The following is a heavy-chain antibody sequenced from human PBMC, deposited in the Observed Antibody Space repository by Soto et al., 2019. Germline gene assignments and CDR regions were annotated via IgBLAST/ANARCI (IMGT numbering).Heavy chain of an antibody. J-gene: IGHJ5*02. D-gene: IGHD6-6*01. CDR3: ARACSIAARRRWFDP. CDR1: GYTFTSYD. CDR2: MNPNSGNT. Sequence: ASVKVSCKASGYTFTSYDINWVRQATGQGLEWMGWMNPNSGNTGYAQKFQGRVTMTRNTSISTAYMELSSLRSEDTAVYYCARACSIAARRRWFDPWGQGTLVTVSS. V-gene: IGHV1-8*01.